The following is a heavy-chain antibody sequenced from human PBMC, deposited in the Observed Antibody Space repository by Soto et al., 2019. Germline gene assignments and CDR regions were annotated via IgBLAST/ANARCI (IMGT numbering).Heavy chain of an antibody. V-gene: IGHV1-69*01. Sequence: QVQLVQSGAEVKKPGSSVKVSCKASGGTFSSYAISWVRQAPRQGLEWMGGIIPIFGTANYAQTFQGRVTITADESTSTAYMEMSGQRSEDTAVYYCARFEYSIAYWGQGTMVTVSS. D-gene: IGHD6-6*01. CDR3: ARFEYSIAY. CDR1: GGTFSSYA. CDR2: IIPIFGTA. J-gene: IGHJ4*02.